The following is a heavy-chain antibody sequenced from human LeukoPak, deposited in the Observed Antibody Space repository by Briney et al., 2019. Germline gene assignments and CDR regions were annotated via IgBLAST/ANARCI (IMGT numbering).Heavy chain of an antibody. J-gene: IGHJ5*02. V-gene: IGHV3-11*05. CDR1: GFIFSDHY. Sequence: GGSLRLSCAASGFIFSDHYMTWIRQAPGKGLEYISYISPSSSDVNYADSVKGRFTVSRDNARNSLHLQMNSLRAEDTAVYYCTRGPRSSDRWGQGTLVTVSS. CDR3: TRGPRSSDR. CDR2: ISPSSSDV. D-gene: IGHD3-10*01.